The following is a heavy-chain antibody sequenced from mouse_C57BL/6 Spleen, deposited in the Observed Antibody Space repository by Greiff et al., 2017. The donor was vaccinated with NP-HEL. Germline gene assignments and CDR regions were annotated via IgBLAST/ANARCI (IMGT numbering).Heavy chain of an antibody. D-gene: IGHD1-1*01. CDR2: ISYDGSN. V-gene: IGHV3-6*01. CDR1: GYSITSGYY. CDR3: ARAHYYGSSPYYFDY. Sequence: EVQLQESGPGLVKPSQSLSLTCSVTGYSITSGYYWNWIRQFPGNKLEWMGYISYDGSNNYNPSLKNRISITRDTSKNQFFLKLNSVTTEDTATYYCARAHYYGSSPYYFDYWGQGTTLPVSS. J-gene: IGHJ2*01.